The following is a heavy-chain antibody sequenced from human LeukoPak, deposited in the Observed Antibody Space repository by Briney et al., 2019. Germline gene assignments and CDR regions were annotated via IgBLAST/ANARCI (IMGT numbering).Heavy chain of an antibody. CDR1: GYRFTSYW. CDR3: AGVGLYYYGSGSFPDY. D-gene: IGHD3-10*01. J-gene: IGHJ4*02. Sequence: GESLKISCKGSGYRFTSYWIGWVRQMPGKGLEWMGIIYPGDSETRYSPSFQGQVTISADKSLSTAYLQWSSLKASDTAMYYCAGVGLYYYGSGSFPDYWGQGTLVTVSS. V-gene: IGHV5-51*01. CDR2: IYPGDSET.